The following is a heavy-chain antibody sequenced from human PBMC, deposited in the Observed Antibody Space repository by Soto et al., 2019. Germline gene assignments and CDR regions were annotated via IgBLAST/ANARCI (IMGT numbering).Heavy chain of an antibody. CDR3: ARVVRIAAAGRCDAFDI. CDR2: INSDGSST. J-gene: IGHJ3*02. V-gene: IGHV3-74*01. CDR1: GFTFSSYW. D-gene: IGHD6-13*01. Sequence: GGSLRLSCAASGFTFSSYWMHWVRQAPGKGLVWVSRINSDGSSTSYADSVKGRFTISRDNAKNTLYLQMNSLRAEDTAVYYCARVVRIAAAGRCDAFDIWGQGTMVTVS.